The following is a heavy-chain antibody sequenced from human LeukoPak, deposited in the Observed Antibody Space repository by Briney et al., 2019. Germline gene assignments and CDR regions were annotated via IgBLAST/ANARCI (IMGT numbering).Heavy chain of an antibody. D-gene: IGHD3-3*01. Sequence: ASVKVSCKASGGTFSSYTISWVRQAPGQGLEWMGRIIPILGIANYAQKFQGRVTITADKSTSTAYMELSSLRSEDTAVYYCARDLPNYDFWSAPRGAFDIWGQGTMVIVSS. CDR3: ARDLPNYDFWSAPRGAFDI. CDR2: IIPILGIA. V-gene: IGHV1-69*04. CDR1: GGTFSSYT. J-gene: IGHJ3*02.